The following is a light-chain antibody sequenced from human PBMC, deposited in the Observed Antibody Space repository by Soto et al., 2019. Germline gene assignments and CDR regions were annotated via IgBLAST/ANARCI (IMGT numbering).Light chain of an antibody. J-gene: IGKJ4*01. CDR1: QSLTRNY. CDR2: GAS. V-gene: IGKV3-20*01. Sequence: DIVLTQSPGTLSLSPGERATLSCRASQSLTRNYLAWFRQKPGQAPKLLISGASTRATGIPDRFSGSGSGTDFTLTISRLEPEDFAVYFCQQYSNFPPTFGGGTKVAIK. CDR3: QQYSNFPPT.